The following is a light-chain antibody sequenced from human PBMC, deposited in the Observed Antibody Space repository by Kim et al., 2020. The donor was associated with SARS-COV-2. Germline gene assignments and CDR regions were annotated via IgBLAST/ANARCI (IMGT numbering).Light chain of an antibody. CDR2: YDS. CDR3: QVWDSSSDHPV. Sequence: APGNTASITCGGNNIGSKSVPWYQQKPGQAPVLVIYYDSDRHSGIPERFSGSNSGNTATLTISRVEAGDEADYYCQVWDSSSDHPVFGGGTQLTVL. J-gene: IGLJ3*02. CDR1: NIGSKS. V-gene: IGLV3-21*04.